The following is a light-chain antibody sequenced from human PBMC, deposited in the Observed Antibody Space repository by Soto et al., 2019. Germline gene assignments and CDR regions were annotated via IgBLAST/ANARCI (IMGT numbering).Light chain of an antibody. CDR1: QSVNSW. Sequence: DIQMTQSPSTLSASVGDRVTITCRASQSVNSWLAWYQQKPGKAPKLLIYRASSLKNGVPSRFGGRGSGTEFIFTISSLQPDDSATYYCQQYSSDSTFGQGTKVEIK. J-gene: IGKJ1*01. CDR3: QQYSSDST. V-gene: IGKV1-5*03. CDR2: RAS.